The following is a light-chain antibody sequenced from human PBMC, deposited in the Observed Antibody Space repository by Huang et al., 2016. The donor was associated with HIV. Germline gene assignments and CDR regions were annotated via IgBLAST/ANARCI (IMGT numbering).Light chain of an antibody. V-gene: IGKV2-30*01. CDR1: QSLVYSNGNTH. Sequence: DVVVTQSPLSLSVTLGQPASITCRSSQSLVYSNGNTHLNWFQQRPGQSPRRLIYQVSTRDSGVPDRFSGSGSGTAFTLKSSRVEAEDVGVYYCMQGTHWPWTFGQGTKVEI. CDR3: MQGTHWPWT. CDR2: QVS. J-gene: IGKJ1*01.